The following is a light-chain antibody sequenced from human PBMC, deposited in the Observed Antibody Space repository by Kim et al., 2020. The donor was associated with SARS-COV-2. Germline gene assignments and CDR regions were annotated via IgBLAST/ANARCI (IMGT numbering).Light chain of an antibody. V-gene: IGKV3-15*01. CDR2: GAS. CDR3: QQYNNWWT. Sequence: SWSPGERATRSCRASQSVSSNLAWYQQKPGQAPRLLVYGASTRATGIPARFSGSGSGTEFTLTISSLQSEDFAVYYCQQYNNWWTFGQGTKVDIK. J-gene: IGKJ1*01. CDR1: QSVSSN.